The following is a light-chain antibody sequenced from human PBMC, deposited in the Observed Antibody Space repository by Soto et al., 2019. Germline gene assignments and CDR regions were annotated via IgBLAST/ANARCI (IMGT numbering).Light chain of an antibody. Sequence: SYELTQPPSVSVSPGQTASITCSGPKLGDKFASWYQQRPGQSPVLVISQDNKRPSGIPERFSGSNSGNTATLTISGTQAVDEADYYCQAWDSGTYVFGPGTKLTAL. CDR3: QAWDSGTYV. V-gene: IGLV3-1*01. CDR2: QDN. CDR1: KLGDKF. J-gene: IGLJ1*01.